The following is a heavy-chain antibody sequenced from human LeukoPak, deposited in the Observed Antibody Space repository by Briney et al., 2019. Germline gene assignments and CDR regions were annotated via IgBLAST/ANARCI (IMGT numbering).Heavy chain of an antibody. CDR3: ATTYYYGSGRLGGFDI. J-gene: IGHJ3*02. V-gene: IGHV4-38-2*02. CDR2: IYHSGNT. D-gene: IGHD3-10*01. Sequence: SETLSLTCIVSGYSISSGYFWGWIRQPPGKGLEWIGSIYHSGNTYSNPSLRSRLTISLDTSKNQFFLKLNSVTAADTAVYYCATTYYYGSGRLGGFDIWGQGTMVTVSS. CDR1: GYSISSGYF.